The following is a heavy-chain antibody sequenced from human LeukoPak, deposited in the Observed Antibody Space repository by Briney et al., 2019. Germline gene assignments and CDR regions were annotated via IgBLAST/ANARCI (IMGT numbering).Heavy chain of an antibody. V-gene: IGHV3-23*01. CDR1: GSTFSSYA. CDR3: AKEGITIFGVVTVYNWFDP. J-gene: IGHJ5*02. D-gene: IGHD3-3*01. Sequence: GGSLRLSCAASGSTFSSYAMSWVRQAPGKGLEWVSAISGSGSSTYYADSVKGRFTISRDNSKNTLYLQMNSLRAEDTAVYYCAKEGITIFGVVTVYNWFDPWGQGTLVTVSS. CDR2: ISGSGSST.